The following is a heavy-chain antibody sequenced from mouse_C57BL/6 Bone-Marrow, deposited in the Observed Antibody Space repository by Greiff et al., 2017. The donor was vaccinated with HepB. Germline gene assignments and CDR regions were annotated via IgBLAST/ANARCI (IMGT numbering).Heavy chain of an antibody. D-gene: IGHD2-1*01. CDR1: GYTFTSYW. CDR3: ARIYYGNLAWFAY. Sequence: VQLQQPGAELVMPGASVKLSCKASGYTFTSYWTHWVKQRPGQGLEWIGEIDPSDSYTNYNQKFKGKSTLTVDKSSSTAYMQLSSLTSEDSAVYYCARIYYGNLAWFAYWGQGTLVTVSA. CDR2: IDPSDSYT. V-gene: IGHV1-69*01. J-gene: IGHJ3*01.